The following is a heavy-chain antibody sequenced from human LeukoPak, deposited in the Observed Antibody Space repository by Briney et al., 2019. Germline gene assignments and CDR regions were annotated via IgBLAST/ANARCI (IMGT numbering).Heavy chain of an antibody. CDR3: AKDYRYYYDNVGTSPFDY. Sequence: GGSLRLSCAASGFTFSSYAMHWVPQAPGKGLEWVALMSYHGSNIQYADSVKGRFTTSRDNSKNTLYLQMNSLRAEDTAVYYCAKDYRYYYDNVGTSPFDYWGEGTLITVSS. CDR1: GFTFSSYA. D-gene: IGHD3-22*01. V-gene: IGHV3-30*04. J-gene: IGHJ4*02. CDR2: MSYHGSNI.